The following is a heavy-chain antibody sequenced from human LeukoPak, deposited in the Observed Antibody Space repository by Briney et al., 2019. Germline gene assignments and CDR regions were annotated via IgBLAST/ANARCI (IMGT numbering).Heavy chain of an antibody. CDR1: GDSVSSNSAA. CDR2: TYYRSKWYN. D-gene: IGHD3-22*01. Sequence: SQTLSLTCVISGDSVSSNSAAWNWIRQSPSRGLEWLGRTYYRSKWYNDYAVSVKSRITINPDTSKNQFSLQLNSVTPEDTAVYYCARDARRSYYYDSSGIFDYWGQGTLVTVSS. CDR3: ARDARRSYYYDSSGIFDY. V-gene: IGHV6-1*01. J-gene: IGHJ4*02.